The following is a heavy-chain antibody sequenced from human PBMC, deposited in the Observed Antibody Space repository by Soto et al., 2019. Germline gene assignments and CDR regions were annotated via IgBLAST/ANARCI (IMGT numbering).Heavy chain of an antibody. J-gene: IGHJ3*02. V-gene: IGHV1-18*01. CDR2: ISAYNGNT. D-gene: IGHD3-22*01. CDR1: GYTFTSYG. Sequence: GASVKVSCKASGYTFTSYGISWVRQAPGQGLEWMGWISAYNGNTNYAQKLQGRVTMTTDTSTSTAYMELRSLRSDDTAVYYCARAPSITMIVVVGGAFDIWGQGTMVTVSS. CDR3: ARAPSITMIVVVGGAFDI.